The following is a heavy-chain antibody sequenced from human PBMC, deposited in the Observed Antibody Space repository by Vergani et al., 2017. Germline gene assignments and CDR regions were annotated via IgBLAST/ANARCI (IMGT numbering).Heavy chain of an antibody. CDR3: ARTIVHCSNSNCYNLAY. Sequence: QVQLQESGPGLVKPSETLSLTCTVSGGSLINYYWSWVRQPPGQGLEWIGYIYSSGSTTYSPSLKSRLTMSVDPSKNQFSLKLRSVTLADTAVYYCARTIVHCSNSNCYNLAYWDQRPLVTVSS. D-gene: IGHD2-2*02. CDR2: IYSSGST. CDR1: GGSLINYY. V-gene: IGHV4-59*01. J-gene: IGHJ4*02.